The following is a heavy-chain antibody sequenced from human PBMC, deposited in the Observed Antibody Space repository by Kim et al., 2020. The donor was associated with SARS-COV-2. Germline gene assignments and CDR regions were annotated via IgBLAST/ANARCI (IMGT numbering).Heavy chain of an antibody. V-gene: IGHV3-13*04. CDR1: GFTFSSYD. D-gene: IGHD1-26*01. J-gene: IGHJ4*02. CDR2: IGTAGDT. CDR3: AKSKGSVGGNLSHMEFDY. Sequence: GGSLRLSCAASGFTFSSYDMHWVRQATGKGLEWVSAIGTAGDTYYPGSVKGRFTISRENAKNSLYLQMNSLRAGDTAVYYCAKSKGSVGGNLSHMEFDYWGQGTLVTVSS.